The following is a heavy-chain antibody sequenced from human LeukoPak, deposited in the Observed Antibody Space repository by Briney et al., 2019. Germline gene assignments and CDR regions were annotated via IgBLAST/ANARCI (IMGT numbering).Heavy chain of an antibody. Sequence: GGSLRLSCAASGFTFSSYSMNWVRQAPGKGLEWVSYISSSGSTIYYADSVKGRFTISRDNAKNSLYLQMNSLRAEDTAVYYCARDNYGSGSYYNFDYWGQGALVTVSS. D-gene: IGHD3-10*01. CDR3: ARDNYGSGSYYNFDY. CDR1: GFTFSSYS. V-gene: IGHV3-48*04. CDR2: ISSSGSTI. J-gene: IGHJ4*02.